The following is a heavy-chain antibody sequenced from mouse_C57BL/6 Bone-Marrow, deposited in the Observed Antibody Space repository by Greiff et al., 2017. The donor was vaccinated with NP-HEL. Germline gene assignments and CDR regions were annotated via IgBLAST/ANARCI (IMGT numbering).Heavy chain of an antibody. V-gene: IGHV1-15*01. CDR3: TRDYPPPY. CDR2: IDPETGGT. D-gene: IGHD2-4*01. Sequence: VQLQQSGAELVRPGASVTLSCKASGYTFTDYEMHWVKQTPVHGLEWIGAIDPETGGTAYNQKFKGKAILTADKSSSTAYMELRSLTSEDSDVYYCTRDYPPPYWGQGTTLTVSS. J-gene: IGHJ2*01. CDR1: GYTFTDYE.